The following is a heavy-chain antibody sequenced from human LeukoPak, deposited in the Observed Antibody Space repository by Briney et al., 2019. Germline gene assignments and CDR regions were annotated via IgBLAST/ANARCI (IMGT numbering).Heavy chain of an antibody. CDR2: IIPILGIA. V-gene: IGHV1-69*04. D-gene: IGHD3-16*01. Sequence: SVKVSCKASGYTFTSYGISWVRQAPGQGLEWMGRIIPILGIANYAQKFQGRVTITADKSTSTAYMELSSLRSEDTAVYYCATHFQGGFFLFDYWGQGTLVTVSS. CDR3: ATHFQGGFFLFDY. J-gene: IGHJ4*02. CDR1: GYTFTSYG.